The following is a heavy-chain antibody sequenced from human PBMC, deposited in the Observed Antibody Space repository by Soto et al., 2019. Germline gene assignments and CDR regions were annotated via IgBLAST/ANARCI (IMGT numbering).Heavy chain of an antibody. V-gene: IGHV3-74*01. CDR1: GFTLSGYG. Sequence: GGSLRLSCAASGFTLSGYGMHWVRQAPGKGLVWVSRINSDGSSTTYADSVKGRFTISRDNAKNTLYLQMNSLRAEDTAVYYCARRSCSGGDCYHVDYWGQGTLVTVSS. D-gene: IGHD2-15*01. CDR3: ARRSCSGGDCYHVDY. CDR2: INSDGSST. J-gene: IGHJ4*02.